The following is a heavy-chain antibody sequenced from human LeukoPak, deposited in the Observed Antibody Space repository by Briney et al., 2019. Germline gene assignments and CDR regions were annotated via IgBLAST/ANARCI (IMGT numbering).Heavy chain of an antibody. CDR2: IYPGDSDT. J-gene: IGHJ5*02. D-gene: IGHD5-24*01. V-gene: IGHV5-51*01. Sequence: GESLKISCKGSGYTFTTYWIGWVRQKPGKGLEWMGIIYPGDSDTRYSPSFQRQVIISADKSISPAYLQWSSLKASDTGMYYCARHGEKATDTWFDPWGQGTLVTVSS. CDR3: ARHGEKATDTWFDP. CDR1: GYTFTTYW.